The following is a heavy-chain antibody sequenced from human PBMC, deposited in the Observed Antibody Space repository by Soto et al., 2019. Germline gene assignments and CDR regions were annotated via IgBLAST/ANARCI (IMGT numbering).Heavy chain of an antibody. CDR3: ARDSRVLLWFGELFPGMGV. CDR2: IYYSGST. J-gene: IGHJ6*02. V-gene: IGHV4-31*03. D-gene: IGHD3-10*01. CDR1: GGSISSGGYY. Sequence: SETLSLTCTVSGGSISSGGYYWSWIRQHPGKGLEWIGYIYYSGSTYYNPSLKSRVTISVDTSKNQFSLKLSSVTAADTAVYYCARDSRVLLWFGELFPGMGVWGQGTTVTVSS.